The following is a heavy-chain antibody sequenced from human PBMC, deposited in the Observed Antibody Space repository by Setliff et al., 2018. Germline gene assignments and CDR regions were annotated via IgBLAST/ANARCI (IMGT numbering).Heavy chain of an antibody. V-gene: IGHV4-34*01. CDR2: INHSGST. CDR3: AGPRARYYGSGSYEG. CDR1: GGSFSGYY. J-gene: IGHJ4*02. D-gene: IGHD3-10*01. Sequence: SETLSLTCAVYGGSFSGYYWSWIRQPPGKGLEWIGEINHSGSTNYNPSLKSRVTISVDTSKNQFSLKLSSVTAADTAVYYCAGPRARYYGSGSYEGWGQGTLVTVSS.